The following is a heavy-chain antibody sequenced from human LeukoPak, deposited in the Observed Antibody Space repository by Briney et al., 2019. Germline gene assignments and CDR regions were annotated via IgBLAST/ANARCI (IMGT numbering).Heavy chain of an antibody. J-gene: IGHJ4*02. V-gene: IGHV3-9*01. Sequence: PGRSLRLPCAASGFTFDDYAMHWVRQAPGKGLEWVSGISWNSGSIGYADSVKGRFTISRDNAKNSMYLQMNSLRAEDTALYYCAGIAAAGTGYWGQGTLVTVSS. D-gene: IGHD6-13*01. CDR2: ISWNSGSI. CDR1: GFTFDDYA. CDR3: AGIAAAGTGY.